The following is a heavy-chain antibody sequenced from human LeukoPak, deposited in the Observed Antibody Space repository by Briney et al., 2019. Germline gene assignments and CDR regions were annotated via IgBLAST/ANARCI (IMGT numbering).Heavy chain of an antibody. D-gene: IGHD3-22*01. CDR3: ARNSDNRGYYPHGGY. Sequence: GASVKVSCKASGYTFTNFDLYWVRQATGQGLEWMGRMNPKSGDTGYAQKFQGRVSMTRDTSRSTAYMELSGLRSDDTGVYYCARNSDNRGYYPHGGYWGQGTLVTVSS. J-gene: IGHJ4*02. CDR1: GYTFTNFD. V-gene: IGHV1-8*02. CDR2: MNPKSGDT.